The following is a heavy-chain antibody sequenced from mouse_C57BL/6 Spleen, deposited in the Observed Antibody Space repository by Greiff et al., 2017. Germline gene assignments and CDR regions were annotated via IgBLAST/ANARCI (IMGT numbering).Heavy chain of an antibody. Sequence: EVMLVESEGGLVQPGSSMKLSCTASGFTFSDYYMAWVRQVPEKGLEWVANINYDGSSTYYLDSLKSRFIISRDNAKNILYLQMSSLKSEDTATYYCARVGLPFFDYWGQGTTLTVSS. CDR1: GFTFSDYY. CDR3: ARVGLPFFDY. D-gene: IGHD3-1*01. CDR2: INYDGSST. J-gene: IGHJ2*01. V-gene: IGHV5-16*01.